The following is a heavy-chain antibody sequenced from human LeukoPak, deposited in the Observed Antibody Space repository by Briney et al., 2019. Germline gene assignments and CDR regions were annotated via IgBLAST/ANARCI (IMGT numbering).Heavy chain of an antibody. CDR2: MKPNSGNT. V-gene: IGHV1-8*03. CDR1: GYTFTSYD. Sequence: ASVKVSCKASGYTFTSYDINWVRQATGQGLEWVGWMKPNSGNTGYAQKLQGRVTITRDTSTSTAYMELSSLRAEDTAVYYCARAGYCSGGSGYRGTFRVWGQGTLVTVSS. CDR3: ARAGYCSGGSGYRGTFRV. J-gene: IGHJ4*02. D-gene: IGHD2-15*01.